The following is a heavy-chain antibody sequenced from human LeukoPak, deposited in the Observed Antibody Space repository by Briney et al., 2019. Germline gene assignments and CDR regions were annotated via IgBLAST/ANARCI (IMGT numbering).Heavy chain of an antibody. Sequence: GGSLRLSCAASGFTVSSNYMSWVRQAPGKGLEWVSVIYSGGSTYYADSVKGRFTISRDNSKSTLYLQMNSLRAEDTAVYYCARDSTGGGYFDYWGQGTLVTVSS. CDR1: GFTVSSNY. CDR2: IYSGGST. J-gene: IGHJ4*02. V-gene: IGHV3-53*01. D-gene: IGHD2-8*02. CDR3: ARDSTGGGYFDY.